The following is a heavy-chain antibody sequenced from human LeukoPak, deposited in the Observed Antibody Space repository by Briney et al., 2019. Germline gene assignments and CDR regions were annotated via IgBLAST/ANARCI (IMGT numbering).Heavy chain of an antibody. CDR3: AKSRDGYYAYFEY. CDR1: GFTFSSYG. CDR2: MSYDGSNK. V-gene: IGHV3-30*18. D-gene: IGHD5-24*01. J-gene: IGHJ4*02. Sequence: GGSLRLSCAASGFTFSSYGMHWVRQAPGKGLEWVAVMSYDGSNKYYADSVKGRFTISRDNSKNTLYLQMNSLRAEDTAVYYCAKSRDGYYAYFEYWGQGALVTVSS.